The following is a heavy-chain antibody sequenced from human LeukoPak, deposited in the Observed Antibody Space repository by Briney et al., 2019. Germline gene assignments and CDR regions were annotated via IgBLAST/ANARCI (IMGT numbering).Heavy chain of an antibody. CDR3: ARAPPPLRFLEWLSPMDV. CDR2: IYYSGST. J-gene: IGHJ6*02. Sequence: SETLSLTCTVSGGSISSGGYYWSWIRQHPGKGLEWIGYIYYSGSTYYNPSLKIRLTISVDTSKNQFSLKLSSVTAADTAVYYCARAPPPLRFLEWLSPMDVWGQGTTVTVSS. D-gene: IGHD3-3*01. CDR1: GGSISSGGYY. V-gene: IGHV4-31*03.